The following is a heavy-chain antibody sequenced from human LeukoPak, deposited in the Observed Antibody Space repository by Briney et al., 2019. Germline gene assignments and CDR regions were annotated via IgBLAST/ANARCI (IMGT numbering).Heavy chain of an antibody. Sequence: GGSLRLSCAASGFTFSSYSMNWVRQAPGKGLEWVSYISSSSSTIYYADSVKGRFTISRDNAKNSLYLQMNSLRAEDTAVYYCAGLHTYYYDSSGYYYYYYGMDVWGQGTTVTVSS. CDR3: AGLHTYYYDSSGYYYYYYGMDV. J-gene: IGHJ6*02. V-gene: IGHV3-48*01. D-gene: IGHD3-22*01. CDR1: GFTFSSYS. CDR2: ISSSSSTI.